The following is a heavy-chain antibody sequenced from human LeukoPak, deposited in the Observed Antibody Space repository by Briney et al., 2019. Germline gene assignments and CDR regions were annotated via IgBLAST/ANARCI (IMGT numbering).Heavy chain of an antibody. Sequence: SETLSLTCTASGGSISSYYWSWIRQPPGKGLEWIGYIYYSGSTNYNPSLKSRVTISVDTSKNQFSLKLSSVTAADTAVYYCARRELYQPFDIWGQGTMVTVSS. J-gene: IGHJ3*02. CDR2: IYYSGST. CDR3: ARRELYQPFDI. V-gene: IGHV4-59*08. D-gene: IGHD2-2*01. CDR1: GGSISSYY.